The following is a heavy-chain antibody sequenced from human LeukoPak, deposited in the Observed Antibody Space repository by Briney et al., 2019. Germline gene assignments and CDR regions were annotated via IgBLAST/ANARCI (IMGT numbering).Heavy chain of an antibody. V-gene: IGHV3-30-3*01. J-gene: IGHJ4*02. D-gene: IGHD6-13*01. CDR1: GFTFSSYA. CDR2: ISYDGSNK. CDR3: ARDSDPYSSSSYYFDY. Sequence: GGSLRLSCAASGFTFSSYAMPWVRQAPGKGLEWVAVISYDGSNKYYADSVKSRSTISRDNSKNTLYLQMNSLRAEDTAVYYCARDSDPYSSSSYYFDYWGRGTLVTVSS.